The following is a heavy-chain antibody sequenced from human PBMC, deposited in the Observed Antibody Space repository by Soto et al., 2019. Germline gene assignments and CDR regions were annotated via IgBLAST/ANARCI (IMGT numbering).Heavy chain of an antibody. CDR1: GFTFSSYP. Sequence: PGGSLRLSCATSGFTFSSYPIHWVRQAPGKGPVWVSRITEDGSGTTYADSVKGRFTVTRDNAKNTMYLQMSGLGAEDTAVYHCVRGTNGWRGMDYWGQGTLVTVPQ. CDR3: VRGTNGWRGMDY. D-gene: IGHD2-8*01. J-gene: IGHJ4*02. V-gene: IGHV3-74*01. CDR2: ITEDGSGT.